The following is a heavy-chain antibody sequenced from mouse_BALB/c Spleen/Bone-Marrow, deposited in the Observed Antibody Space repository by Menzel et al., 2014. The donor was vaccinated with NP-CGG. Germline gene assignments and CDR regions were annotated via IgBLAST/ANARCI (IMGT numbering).Heavy chain of an antibody. Sequence: EVQLQQSGAELVKPGASVKLSCTASGFNIKDTYMHWVKQRPEQGLEWIGRIDPANGNTKYDPKFQGKATITADTSSNTAYLQLSSLPSEDTAVYYCTTYYGSWFTYWGQGTLVTVSA. CDR2: IDPANGNT. CDR3: TTYYGSWFTY. D-gene: IGHD2-9*01. J-gene: IGHJ3*01. V-gene: IGHV14-3*02. CDR1: GFNIKDTY.